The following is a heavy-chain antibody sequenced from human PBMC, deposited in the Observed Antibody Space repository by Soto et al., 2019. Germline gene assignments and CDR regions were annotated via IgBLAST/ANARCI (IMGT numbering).Heavy chain of an antibody. CDR2: ITSSSSTI. V-gene: IGHV3-11*01. CDR3: ATVFRSSNFTY. CDR1: GLSFSDYY. D-gene: IGHD3-10*02. Sequence: QVELVESGGGLVKPGGSLRLSCAASGLSFSDYYMSWIRQAPGKGLEWIAYITSSSSTIYYADSVKGRFTISRNDAKNSLYLQLDSLRAEDTAVYYCATVFRSSNFTYWGQGTLVNVSS. J-gene: IGHJ4*02.